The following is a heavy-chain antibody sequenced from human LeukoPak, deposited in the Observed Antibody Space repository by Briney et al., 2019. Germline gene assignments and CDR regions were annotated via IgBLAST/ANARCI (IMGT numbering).Heavy chain of an antibody. D-gene: IGHD3-10*01. CDR1: GFTVSGNY. CDR3: ARGPGYGLGVDYGDY. J-gene: IGHJ4*02. Sequence: GGSLRLSCAASGFTVSGNYMSWVRQAPGKGLEWLSVIHRGGNTYYADSVKGRFTISRDSSKNTVFLQMDSLRAEDTAVYYCARGPGYGLGVDYGDYWGQGTLVTVSS. V-gene: IGHV3-66*01. CDR2: IHRGGNT.